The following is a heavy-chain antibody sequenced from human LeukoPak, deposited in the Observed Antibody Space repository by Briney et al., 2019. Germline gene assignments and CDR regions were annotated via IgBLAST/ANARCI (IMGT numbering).Heavy chain of an antibody. Sequence: SETLSLTCTVSGGSISTYYWSWIRQPPGKGLEWIGYIYYTGSTSYNPSLKSRVTISVDTSKNQFSLKLSSVTAADTAVYYCARVGYFGSGNYYNDRGAFDYWGQGTLVTVSS. CDR1: GGSISTYY. D-gene: IGHD3-10*01. CDR3: ARVGYFGSGNYYNDRGAFDY. CDR2: IYYTGST. V-gene: IGHV4-59*01. J-gene: IGHJ4*02.